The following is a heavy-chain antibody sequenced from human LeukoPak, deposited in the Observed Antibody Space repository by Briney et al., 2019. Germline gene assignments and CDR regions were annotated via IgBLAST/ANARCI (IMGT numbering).Heavy chain of an antibody. Sequence: GGSLRLSCAASGFFLSSYWMHWVRQAPGKGLEWVSRINSDGTSTNYADSVKGRFTISRDNAKNTLYLQMNSLRAEDTAVYYCARGEISGSYNYGDYFWGQGTLVTVSS. CDR2: INSDGTST. D-gene: IGHD4-17*01. CDR3: ARGEISGSYNYGDYF. V-gene: IGHV3-74*01. J-gene: IGHJ1*01. CDR1: GFFLSSYW.